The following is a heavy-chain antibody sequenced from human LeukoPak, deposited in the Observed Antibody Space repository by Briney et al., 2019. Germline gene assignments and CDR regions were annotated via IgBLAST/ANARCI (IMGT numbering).Heavy chain of an antibody. CDR2: IYTSGST. Sequence: SETLSLTCTVSGGSISSGSYYWSWIRQPAGKGLEWIGRIYTSGSTNYNPSLKSRVTISVDTSKNQFSLKLSSVTAADTAVYYCARGRLRWFGMDVWGQGTTVTVSS. J-gene: IGHJ6*02. CDR1: GGSISSGSYY. CDR3: ARGRLRWFGMDV. D-gene: IGHD4-23*01. V-gene: IGHV4-61*02.